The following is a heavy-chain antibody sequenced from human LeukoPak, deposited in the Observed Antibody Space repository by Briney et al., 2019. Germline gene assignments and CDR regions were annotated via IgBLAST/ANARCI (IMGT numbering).Heavy chain of an antibody. J-gene: IGHJ4*02. Sequence: ASVKVSCKASGYTFTGYYMHWVRQAPGQGLEWMGWINPNSGGTNYAQKFQGRATMTRDTSISTAYMELSRLRSDDTAVYYCARDHYHKIHSVMVTAPDYWDQGTLVIVSS. CDR2: INPNSGGT. V-gene: IGHV1-2*02. D-gene: IGHD2-21*02. CDR3: ARDHYHKIHSVMVTAPDY. CDR1: GYTFTGYY.